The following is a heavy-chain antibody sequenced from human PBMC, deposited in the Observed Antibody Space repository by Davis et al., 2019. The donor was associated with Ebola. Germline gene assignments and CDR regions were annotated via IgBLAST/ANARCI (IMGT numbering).Heavy chain of an antibody. CDR1: GFTFSNNW. D-gene: IGHD4/OR15-4a*01. CDR3: ARRLSSAYYYYGMDV. Sequence: GESLKISCTVSGFTFSNNWMNWVRQVPGKGLVWVSSINRDGTTTTYADSVKGRFTISRDNAKNTLYLQMNSLKTEDTAVYYCARRLSSAYYYYGMDVWGQGTTVTVSS. J-gene: IGHJ6*02. CDR2: INRDGTTT. V-gene: IGHV3-74*01.